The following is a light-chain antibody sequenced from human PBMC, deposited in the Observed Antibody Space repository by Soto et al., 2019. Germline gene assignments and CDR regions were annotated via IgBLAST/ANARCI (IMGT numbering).Light chain of an antibody. CDR3: SSYTSITTYVL. Sequence: QSALTQPASVSGYPGQSITISCTETSSDVGGYNYVSWYQHHPCKAPKLMIYDVTNRPSGVSNRFSASKSGNTASLTISGLQAEDEVDYYCSSYTSITTYVLFGGGTKLTVL. J-gene: IGLJ2*01. V-gene: IGLV2-14*03. CDR1: SSDVGGYNY. CDR2: DVT.